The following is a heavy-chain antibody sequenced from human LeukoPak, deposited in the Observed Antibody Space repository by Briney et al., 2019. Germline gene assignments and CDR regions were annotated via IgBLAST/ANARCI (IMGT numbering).Heavy chain of an antibody. CDR3: ARVDMNLGYYDSSGYWGFDP. CDR1: GSSINVYY. J-gene: IGHJ5*02. Sequence: SETLSLTCTVSGSSINVYYWSWIRQSPGKGLEWIAYISYSGSTNYNPPLKSRVTISVDTSKNQFSLRLSSMTAADTAVYYCARVDMNLGYYDSSGYWGFDPWGQGTLVTVSS. V-gene: IGHV4-59*01. CDR2: ISYSGST. D-gene: IGHD3-22*01.